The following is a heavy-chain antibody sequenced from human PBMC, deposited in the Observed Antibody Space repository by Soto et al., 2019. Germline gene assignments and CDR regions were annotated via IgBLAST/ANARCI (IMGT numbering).Heavy chain of an antibody. CDR1: GFTFSDYY. CDR3: ATHPLPPRDYGDYGLSYYYYMDV. V-gene: IGHV3-11*01. Sequence: GGSLRLSCAASGFTFSDYYMSWIRQAPGKGLEWVSYISSSGSTIYYADSVKGRFTISRDNAKNSLYLQMNSLRAEDTAVYYCATHPLPPRDYGDYGLSYYYYMDVWGKGTTVTVSS. CDR2: ISSSGSTI. J-gene: IGHJ6*03. D-gene: IGHD4-17*01.